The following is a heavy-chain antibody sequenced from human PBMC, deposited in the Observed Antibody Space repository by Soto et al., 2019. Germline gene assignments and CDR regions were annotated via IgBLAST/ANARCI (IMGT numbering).Heavy chain of an antibody. V-gene: IGHV5-51*01. CDR3: ARSITIFGVDHNWFDP. Sequence: GESLKIPCKGSGYSFTSYWVGWVRQMPGEGLEWMGIIYPGDSDTRYSPSFQGQVTISADKSISTAYLQWSSLKASDTAMYYCARSITIFGVDHNWFDPWGQGTLVTVSS. D-gene: IGHD3-3*01. CDR2: IYPGDSDT. J-gene: IGHJ5*02. CDR1: GYSFTSYW.